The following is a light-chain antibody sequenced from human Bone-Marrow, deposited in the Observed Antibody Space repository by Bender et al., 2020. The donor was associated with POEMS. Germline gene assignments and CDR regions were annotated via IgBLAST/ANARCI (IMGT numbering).Light chain of an antibody. CDR3: CSYAGDFIFYV. CDR2: EVS. CDR1: SSDVGSYNL. Sequence: QSALTQPASVSGSPGQSITISCTGTSSDVGSYNLVSWYQQYPGRAPKLMVFEVSERPSGVSDRFSGSKSGNAASLTISGLQAEDEADYYCCSYAGDFIFYVFGTGTKVTVL. J-gene: IGLJ1*01. V-gene: IGLV2-23*02.